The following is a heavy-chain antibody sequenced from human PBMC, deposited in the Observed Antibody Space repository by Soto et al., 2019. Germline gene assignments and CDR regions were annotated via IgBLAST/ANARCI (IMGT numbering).Heavy chain of an antibody. V-gene: IGHV3-7*03. Sequence: GGSLRLSCAGSGFTFSRYWMSWVRQAPGKGLEWVANIKQDGSEKYYVDSVKGRFTISRDNAKNSLYLQMNSLRAEDTAVYYCARVGLPLDYWGQGTLVTVSS. J-gene: IGHJ4*02. CDR3: ARVGLPLDY. CDR2: IKQDGSEK. D-gene: IGHD4-17*01. CDR1: GFTFSRYW.